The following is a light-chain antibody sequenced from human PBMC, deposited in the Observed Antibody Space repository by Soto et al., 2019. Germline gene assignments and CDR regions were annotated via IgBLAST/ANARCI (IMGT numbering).Light chain of an antibody. CDR1: QSVSSNH. CDR3: QQYGGSFGA. J-gene: IGKJ3*01. Sequence: EIVLTQSPGTLSLSPGERATLSCRASQSVSSNHLAWYQQKPGQAPRPLIYGASSRATGIPDRFSGSGSGTDFTLTISRLEPEDLAVYYCQQYGGSFGAFGPGTKWISN. CDR2: GAS. V-gene: IGKV3-20*01.